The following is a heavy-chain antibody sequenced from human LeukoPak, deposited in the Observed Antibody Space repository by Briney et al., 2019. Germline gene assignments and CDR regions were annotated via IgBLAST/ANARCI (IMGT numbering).Heavy chain of an antibody. D-gene: IGHD4-17*01. CDR3: ARDTITVTTPYFDY. CDR2: INSDSGGT. Sequence: ASVKVSCKASGYTFTGYYIDWVRQAPGQGLEWMGGINSDSGGTNYAQKFQGRVTMTRDTSTSTAFMELSSLRSDDTAFYHCARDTITVTTPYFDYWGQGTLVTVPS. CDR1: GYTFTGYY. V-gene: IGHV1-2*02. J-gene: IGHJ4*02.